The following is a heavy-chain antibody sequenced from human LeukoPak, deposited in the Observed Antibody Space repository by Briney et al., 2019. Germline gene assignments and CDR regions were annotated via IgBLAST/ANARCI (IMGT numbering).Heavy chain of an antibody. D-gene: IGHD5-12*01. J-gene: IGHJ4*02. CDR2: IIPILGIA. V-gene: IGHV1-69*04. CDR1: GGTFSSYA. CDR3: ARDLPTIIEDPNYFDY. Sequence: ASVKVSCKASGGTFSSYAISWVRQAPGQGLEWMGRIIPILGIANYAQKFQGRVTITADKSTSTAYMELSSLRSEDTAVYYCARDLPTIIEDPNYFDYWGQGTLVTVSS.